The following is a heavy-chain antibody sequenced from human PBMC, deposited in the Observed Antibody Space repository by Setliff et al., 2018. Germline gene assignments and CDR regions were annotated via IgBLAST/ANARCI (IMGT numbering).Heavy chain of an antibody. Sequence: ETLSLTCTVSGGSISSSYYYWGWIRQPPGKGLEWVANIKQDGSEKYYVDSVKGRFTISRDNAKNSLYLQMNSLRAEDTAVYYCARDGGEYWGQGTLVTVSS. V-gene: IGHV3-7*01. D-gene: IGHD3-16*01. CDR3: ARDGGEY. CDR1: GGSISSSYYY. CDR2: IKQDGSEK. J-gene: IGHJ4*02.